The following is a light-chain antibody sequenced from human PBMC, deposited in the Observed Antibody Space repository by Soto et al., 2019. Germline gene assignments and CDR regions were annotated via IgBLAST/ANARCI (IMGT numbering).Light chain of an antibody. Sequence: EVVLTQSPDTLSLSAGERATLSCRPSQSVSSNYLAWYQQRPGQTPRLLIYDASNRATGIPARFSGSGSGTDFTLTISSLEPEDFAVYYCQQYDNWPWTFGQGTKVDI. CDR1: QSVSSNY. CDR3: QQYDNWPWT. V-gene: IGKV3-20*01. CDR2: DAS. J-gene: IGKJ1*01.